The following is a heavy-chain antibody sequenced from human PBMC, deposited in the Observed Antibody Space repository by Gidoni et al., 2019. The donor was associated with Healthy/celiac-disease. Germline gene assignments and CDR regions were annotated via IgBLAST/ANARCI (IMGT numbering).Heavy chain of an antibody. Sequence: EVQLVESGGGLVQPGGSLKLSCAASGFTFSGSAMHWVRQASGKGLEWVGRSRSKANSYATAYAASVKGRFTISRDDSKNTAYLQMNSLKTEDTAVYYCTRLAVVALGGVDYWGQGTLVTVSS. CDR2: SRSKANSYAT. V-gene: IGHV3-73*02. D-gene: IGHD3-22*01. CDR3: TRLAVVALGGVDY. CDR1: GFTFSGSA. J-gene: IGHJ4*02.